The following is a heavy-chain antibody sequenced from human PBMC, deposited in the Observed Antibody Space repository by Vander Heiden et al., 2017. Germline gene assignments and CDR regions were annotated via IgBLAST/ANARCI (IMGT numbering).Heavy chain of an antibody. D-gene: IGHD3-10*01. J-gene: IGHJ3*02. V-gene: IGHV3-33*01. Sequence: QVQLVESGGGVVQPGRSLRLSCAASGFPFSSHGMHWVRQAPGKGLEWVAVIWYDGSNKYYADSVKGRFTISRDNSKNTLYLQMNSLRAEDTAVYYCAREIGDAFDIWGQGTMVTVSS. CDR3: AREIGDAFDI. CDR2: IWYDGSNK. CDR1: GFPFSSHG.